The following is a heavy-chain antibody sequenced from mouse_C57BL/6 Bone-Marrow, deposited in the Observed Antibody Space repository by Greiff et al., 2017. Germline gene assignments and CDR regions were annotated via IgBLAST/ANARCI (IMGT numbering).Heavy chain of an antibody. D-gene: IGHD2-3*01. CDR2: IHPNSGST. Sequence: QVQLQQPGAELVKPGASVKLSCKASGYTFTSYWMHWVKQRPGQGLEWIGMIHPNSGSTNYNEKFKSKATLTVDKSSSTAYMQLSSLTSEDSAVYYCASDHYDGYLYYYAMDYWGQGTSVTVSS. CDR3: ASDHYDGYLYYYAMDY. J-gene: IGHJ4*01. V-gene: IGHV1-64*01. CDR1: GYTFTSYW.